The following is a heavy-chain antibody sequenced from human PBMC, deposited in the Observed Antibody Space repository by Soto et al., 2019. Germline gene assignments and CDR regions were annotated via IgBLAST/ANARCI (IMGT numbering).Heavy chain of an antibody. D-gene: IGHD3-22*01. V-gene: IGHV4-59*01. CDR1: GGSMDRSY. CDR2: IFYSGTT. J-gene: IGHJ4*02. CDR3: ARERSYYYSGSFDS. Sequence: SETLSLTCTVSGGSMDRSYWSWVRQSPGKGLEWIGYIFYSGTTNYNPSLKSRVTISVDTSKNQFSLQLTSVTAADTGVYFCARERSYYYSGSFDSWGQGTQMTFSS.